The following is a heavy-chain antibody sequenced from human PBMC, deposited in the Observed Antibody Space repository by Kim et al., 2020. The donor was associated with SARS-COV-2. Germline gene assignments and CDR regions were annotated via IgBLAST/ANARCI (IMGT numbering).Heavy chain of an antibody. Sequence: GGSLRLSCAASGFTFSSYGMHWVRQAPGKGLEWVAVISYDGSNKYYADSVKGRFTISRDNSKTTLYLQMNSLRAEDTAVYYCARDGGSGYSPPDYWGQGTLVTVSP. CDR2: ISYDGSNK. D-gene: IGHD3-22*01. CDR1: GFTFSSYG. J-gene: IGHJ4*02. CDR3: ARDGGSGYSPPDY. V-gene: IGHV3-30*03.